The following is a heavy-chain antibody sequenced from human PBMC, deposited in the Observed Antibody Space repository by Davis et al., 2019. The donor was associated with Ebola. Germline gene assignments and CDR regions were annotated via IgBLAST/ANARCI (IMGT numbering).Heavy chain of an antibody. CDR2: ITKGSDAI. Sequence: GASLMISCAASGSVFSYFSMNWVRQAPGKRLEWISYITKGSDAIHDEDSVKGRFTVSSDNARSSVFLQMRSLRDEDSAVYYCARDRLFAFEFWSQG. J-gene: IGHJ4*02. D-gene: IGHD3-10*02. V-gene: IGHV3-48*02. CDR3: ARDRLFAFEF. CDR1: GSVFSYFS.